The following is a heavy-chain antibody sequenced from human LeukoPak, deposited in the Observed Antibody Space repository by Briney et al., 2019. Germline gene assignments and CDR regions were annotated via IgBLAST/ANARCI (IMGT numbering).Heavy chain of an antibody. CDR2: THSDGTT. V-gene: IGHV3-66*01. CDR1: GFTVSNNF. D-gene: IGHD3-10*01. J-gene: IGHJ4*02. CDR3: ARPSPLDGSGRYYIDY. Sequence: GGSLRLSCAVSGFTVSNNFMNWVRQAPGKGLEWVSVTHSDGTTYFADSVQGRFTISRDNSKNTLYLQMNSLRDEDTAVYYCARPSPLDGSGRYYIDYWGQGTLVTVSS.